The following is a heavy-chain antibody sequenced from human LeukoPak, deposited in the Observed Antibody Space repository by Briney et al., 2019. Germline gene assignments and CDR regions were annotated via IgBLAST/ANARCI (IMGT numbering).Heavy chain of an antibody. Sequence: PGGSLRLSCAASGFSLSDYYINWIRQAPGRGLEWIAYITGSGESVYCADSVKGRFSVSRDNAANSVFLQMDSLRVDDSAVYYCTRDPEYSDTWGPGTLVTVSS. CDR3: TRDPEYSDT. CDR2: ITGSGESV. CDR1: GFSLSDYY. J-gene: IGHJ5*02. D-gene: IGHD1-14*01. V-gene: IGHV3-11*01.